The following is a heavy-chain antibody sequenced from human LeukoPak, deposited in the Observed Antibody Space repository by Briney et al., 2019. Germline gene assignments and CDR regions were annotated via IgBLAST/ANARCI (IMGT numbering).Heavy chain of an antibody. CDR2: ISSSSRYI. Sequence: GRSLRLSCAASGFTVSSYSMNCVRQPPGKWLEWLSSISSSSRYIYHAHSVNGRLTPSTANGTHSLYLQMSSLRAEDTAVYYCARVRGMGQLDYWGQGTLVTVSS. CDR3: ARVRGMGQLDY. J-gene: IGHJ4*02. CDR1: GFTVSSYS. D-gene: IGHD1-26*01. V-gene: IGHV3-21*01.